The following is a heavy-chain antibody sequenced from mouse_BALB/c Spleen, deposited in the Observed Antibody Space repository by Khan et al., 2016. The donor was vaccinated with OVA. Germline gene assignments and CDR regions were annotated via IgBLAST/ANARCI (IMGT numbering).Heavy chain of an antibody. Sequence: QIQLVQSGPELKKPGETVKISCKASGYTFTNSGMNWVKQAPGKGLKWMGWINTYTGETTYADDFKGRFAFSLETSASTAYLQINNLKNEDTATYFCARGDDYDGTYWGQGTLVTVSA. CDR2: INTYTGET. V-gene: IGHV9-3-1*01. CDR1: GYTFTNSG. J-gene: IGHJ3*01. D-gene: IGHD2-4*01. CDR3: ARGDDYDGTY.